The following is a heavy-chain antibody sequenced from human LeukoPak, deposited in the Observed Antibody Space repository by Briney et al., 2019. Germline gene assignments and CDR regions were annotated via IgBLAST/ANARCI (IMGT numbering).Heavy chain of an antibody. CDR3: ARGRDILTGYPLYFDY. CDR2: IYYTGST. J-gene: IGHJ4*02. Sequence: PSETLSLTCTVSGGSISSYYWSWVRQPPGKRLEWIGYIYYTGSTNYNPSLKSRVTISVDTSKNQFSLKLSSVTAADTAVYYCARGRDILTGYPLYFDYWGQGTLVTVSS. V-gene: IGHV4-59*12. CDR1: GGSISSYY. D-gene: IGHD3-9*01.